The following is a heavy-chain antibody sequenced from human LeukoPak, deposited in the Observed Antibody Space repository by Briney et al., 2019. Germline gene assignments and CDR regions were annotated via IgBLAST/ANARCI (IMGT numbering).Heavy chain of an antibody. V-gene: IGHV4-34*01. D-gene: IGHD6-6*01. J-gene: IGHJ4*02. Sequence: SETLSLTCAVYGGSFSVYYWSWIRQPPGKGLEWIGEINHSGSTNYNPSLKSRVTISVDTSKNQFSLKLSSVTAADTAVYYCATYSSSSYYFDYWGQGTLVTVSS. CDR2: INHSGST. CDR1: GGSFSVYY. CDR3: ATYSSSSYYFDY.